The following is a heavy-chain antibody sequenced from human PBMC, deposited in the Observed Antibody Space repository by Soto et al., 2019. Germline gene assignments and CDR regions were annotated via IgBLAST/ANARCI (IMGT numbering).Heavy chain of an antibody. V-gene: IGHV3-15*01. CDR3: TIPRILLIGYCSGGSCYSSY. J-gene: IGHJ4*02. Sequence: PGGSLRLSCAASGFTFNNAWMSWVRQAPGKGLEWVGRIKSKTDGGTTDYAAPVKGRFTISRDDSKKKLYLQMNSLKTKNTAVNYCTIPRILLIGYCSGGSCYSSYWGQGSLVTVSS. CDR1: GFTFNNAW. CDR2: IKSKTDGGTT. D-gene: IGHD2-15*01.